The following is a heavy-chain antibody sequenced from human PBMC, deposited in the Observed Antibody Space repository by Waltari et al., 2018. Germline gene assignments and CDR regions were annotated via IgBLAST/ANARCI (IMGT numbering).Heavy chain of an antibody. D-gene: IGHD1-26*01. Sequence: QVQLVQSGAEVKKPGASVKVSCKASGYTFTSYGISWVRQAPGQGLEWMGWISADNGNTNYAQKLQGRVTMTTDTSTSIAYMGLRSLRSDDTAVYYCARVPPRVGSYHGGGYWGQGTLVTVSS. CDR1: GYTFTSYG. J-gene: IGHJ4*02. CDR2: ISADNGNT. CDR3: ARVPPRVGSYHGGGY. V-gene: IGHV1-18*01.